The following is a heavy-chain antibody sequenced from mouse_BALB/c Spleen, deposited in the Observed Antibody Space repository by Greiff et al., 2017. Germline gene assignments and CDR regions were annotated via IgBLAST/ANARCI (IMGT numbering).Heavy chain of an antibody. CDR2: IDPSDSYT. V-gene: IGHV1-69*02. CDR1: GYTFTSYW. D-gene: IGHD4-1*01. J-gene: IGHJ1*01. CDR3: AGNDWDVGRYFDV. Sequence: VQLQQPGAELVKPGASVKLSCTASGYTFTSYWMHWVKQRPGQGLEWIGEIDPSDSYTNYNQKFKGKATLTVDKSSSTAYMQLSSLTSEDAAVYYCAGNDWDVGRYFDVWGAGTTVTVAS.